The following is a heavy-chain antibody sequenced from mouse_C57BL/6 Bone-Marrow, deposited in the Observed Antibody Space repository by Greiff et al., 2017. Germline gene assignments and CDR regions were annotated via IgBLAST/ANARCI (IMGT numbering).Heavy chain of an antibody. Sequence: QVQLQQPGAELVMPGASVKLSCKASGYTFTSYWMPWVKQRPGQGLEWIGEIDPSDSYTNYNQKFKGKSTLTVDKSSSTAYMQLSSLTSEDSAVYYCARESNYGSSSWFAYWGQGTLVTVSA. CDR1: GYTFTSYW. CDR2: IDPSDSYT. V-gene: IGHV1-69*01. CDR3: ARESNYGSSSWFAY. J-gene: IGHJ3*01. D-gene: IGHD1-1*01.